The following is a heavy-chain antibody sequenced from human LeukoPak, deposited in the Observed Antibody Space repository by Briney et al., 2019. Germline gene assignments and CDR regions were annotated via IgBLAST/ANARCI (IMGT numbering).Heavy chain of an antibody. CDR2: IYWDDDK. Sequence: SGPTLVKPTQTLTLTCTFSGFSLSTSGVGVGWIRQPPGKALEWLALIYWDDDKRYSPSLKSRLTITKDTSKNQVVLTMTNMDPVGTATYYCAHRTYYYDSSAPAFDYWGQGTLVTVSS. CDR3: AHRTYYYDSSAPAFDY. V-gene: IGHV2-5*02. CDR1: GFSLSTSGVG. J-gene: IGHJ4*02. D-gene: IGHD3-22*01.